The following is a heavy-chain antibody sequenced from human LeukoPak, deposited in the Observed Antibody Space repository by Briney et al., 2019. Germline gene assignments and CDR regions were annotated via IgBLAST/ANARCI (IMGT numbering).Heavy chain of an antibody. CDR3: AKDGPYYGSGAMYYFDF. Sequence: GGSLRLSCAASGFTFSSYGMHWVRQAPGKGLEWVAFIRYDGVTKYYADSVKGRFTISRDNSKNTLYVQMSSLRAEGTAVYCWAKDGPYYGSGAMYYFDFWGESPPVTVSS. V-gene: IGHV3-30*02. CDR1: GFTFSSYG. D-gene: IGHD3-10*01. CDR2: IRYDGVTK. J-gene: IGHJ4*02.